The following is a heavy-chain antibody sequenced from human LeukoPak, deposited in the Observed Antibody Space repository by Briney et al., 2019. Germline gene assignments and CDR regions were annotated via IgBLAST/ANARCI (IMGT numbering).Heavy chain of an antibody. V-gene: IGHV3-23*01. Sequence: GGSQRLSCAASGFTFSSYAMSWVRQAPGKGLEWVSAISGSGGHTYYADSVKGRFTISRDNSKNTLYLQMNSLRAEDTAVYYCAKASAMIVVVSKHFDYWGQGTLVTVSS. CDR3: AKASAMIVVVSKHFDY. J-gene: IGHJ4*02. CDR1: GFTFSSYA. D-gene: IGHD3-22*01. CDR2: ISGSGGHT.